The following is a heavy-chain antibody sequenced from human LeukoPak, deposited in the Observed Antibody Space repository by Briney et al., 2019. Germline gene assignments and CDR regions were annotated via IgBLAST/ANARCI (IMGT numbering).Heavy chain of an antibody. D-gene: IGHD2-8*02. V-gene: IGHV3-30-3*01. J-gene: IGHJ6*02. CDR3: ARAKLRRSYSTGETYYYAMDV. CDR1: GFTFSSYA. Sequence: GRSLRLSCAASGFTFSSYAMHWVRQAPGKGLEWVAVISYDGSNKYYADSVKGRFTISRDNSKNTLYLQMNSLRAEDTAVYHCARAKLRRSYSTGETYYYAMDVWGQGTTVTVSS. CDR2: ISYDGSNK.